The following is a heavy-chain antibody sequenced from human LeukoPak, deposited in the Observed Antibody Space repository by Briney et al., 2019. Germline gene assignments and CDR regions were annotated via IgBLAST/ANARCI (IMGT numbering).Heavy chain of an antibody. CDR1: GFTFSSYW. CDR3: AGATGSYYSLGY. J-gene: IGHJ4*02. D-gene: IGHD1-26*01. V-gene: IGHV3-74*01. CDR2: INSDGSST. Sequence: GGSLRLSCAASGFTFSSYWMHWVRQAPGKGLVWVSRINSDGSSTSYADSVKGRFTVSRDNAKNTLYLQMNSLRAEDTAVYYCAGATGSYYSLGYWGQGTLVTVSS.